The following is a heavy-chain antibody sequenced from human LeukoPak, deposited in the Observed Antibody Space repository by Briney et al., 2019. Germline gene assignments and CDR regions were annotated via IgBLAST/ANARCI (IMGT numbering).Heavy chain of an antibody. J-gene: IGHJ3*02. CDR1: GYTFTGYY. Sequence: ASVKVSCKASGYTFTGYYMHWVRQAPGQGLEWMGWINPNSGGTNYAQKFQGRVTMTRDTSISTAYMELSRLRSDDTAVYYCARDPTPLRFLEWGEFDAFDIWGQGTMVTVSS. CDR2: INPNSGGT. CDR3: ARDPTPLRFLEWGEFDAFDI. V-gene: IGHV1-2*02. D-gene: IGHD3-3*01.